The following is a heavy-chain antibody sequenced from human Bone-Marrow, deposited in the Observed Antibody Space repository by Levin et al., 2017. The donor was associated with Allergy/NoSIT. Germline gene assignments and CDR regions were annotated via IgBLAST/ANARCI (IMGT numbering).Heavy chain of an antibody. V-gene: IGHV3-23*01. Sequence: GGSLRLSCAASGFNFRTYAMSWVRQAPGKGLEWVSVVSGSGSIANYADSVKGRFSISRDNFKNTLYLEINSLRVEDTAVYYCAKALLGGGAGSPFDYWGLGTLVTVSS. J-gene: IGHJ4*02. CDR2: VSGSGSIA. CDR3: AKALLGGGAGSPFDY. CDR1: GFNFRTYA. D-gene: IGHD2-15*01.